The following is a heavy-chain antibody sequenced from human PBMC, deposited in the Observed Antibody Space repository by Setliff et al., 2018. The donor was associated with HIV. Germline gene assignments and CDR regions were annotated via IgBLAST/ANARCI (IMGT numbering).Heavy chain of an antibody. CDR1: GGSISSYY. V-gene: IGHV4-59*01. CDR3: ARLDDSGSYYENAFDI. D-gene: IGHD3-10*01. J-gene: IGHJ3*02. Sequence: SETLSLTCTVSGGSISSYYWSWIRQPPGKGLEWIGYIYYTGATNYNPSLKSRLTISIDTSNDQFSLKLRSVTAADRAVYYCARLDDSGSYYENAFDIWGQGTTVTVSS. CDR2: IYYTGAT.